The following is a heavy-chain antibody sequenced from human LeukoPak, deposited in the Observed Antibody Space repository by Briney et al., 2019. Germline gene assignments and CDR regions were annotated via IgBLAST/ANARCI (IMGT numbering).Heavy chain of an antibody. J-gene: IGHJ6*02. CDR3: ATVFGDSSSDYYGMDV. CDR2: INPNSGGT. V-gene: IGHV1-2*02. CDR1: GYTFTGYY. D-gene: IGHD6-13*01. Sequence: AASVKVSCKASGYTFTGYYMHWVRQAPGQGLEWMGWINPNSGGTNYAQKFQGRVTMTRDTSISTAYMELSRLRSDDTAVYYCATVFGDSSSDYYGMDVWGQGTTVTVSS.